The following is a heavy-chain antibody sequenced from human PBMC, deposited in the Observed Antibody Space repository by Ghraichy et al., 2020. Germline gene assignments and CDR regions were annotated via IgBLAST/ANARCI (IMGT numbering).Heavy chain of an antibody. D-gene: IGHD4-23*01. CDR3: ARDLRDGGNARGYWYFDL. CDR1: GGSISSGDYY. V-gene: IGHV4-30-4*01. Sequence: SQTLSLTCTVSGGSISSGDYYWSWIRQPPGKGLEWIGYIYYSGSTYYNPSLKSRVTISVDTSKNQFSLKLSSVTAADTAVYYCARDLRDGGNARGYWYFDLWGRGTLVTVSS. CDR2: IYYSGST. J-gene: IGHJ2*01.